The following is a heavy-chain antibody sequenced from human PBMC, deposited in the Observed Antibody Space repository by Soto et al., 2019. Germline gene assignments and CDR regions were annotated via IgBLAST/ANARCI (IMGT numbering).Heavy chain of an antibody. Sequence: EVQLVESGGGLIQPGGSLRLSCAASGFTVSSNYMSWVRQAPGKGLEWVSVIYSGGSTYYADSVKGRFTISRNNSKNTRYLQKNSQKGEDKSVYYGERDPPDEGYYGGRDVGGQGTRGTVSS. CDR3: ERDPPDEGYYGGRDV. V-gene: IGHV3-53*01. CDR1: GFTVSSNY. J-gene: IGHJ6*01. CDR2: IYSGGST.